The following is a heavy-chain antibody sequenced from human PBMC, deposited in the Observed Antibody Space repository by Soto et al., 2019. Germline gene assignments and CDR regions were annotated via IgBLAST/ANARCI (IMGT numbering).Heavy chain of an antibody. CDR1: GGSFSGYY. V-gene: IGHV4-34*01. CDR3: ASTYYDFWSGHATAYGMDV. J-gene: IGHJ6*02. Sequence: SETLSLTCAVYGGSFSGYYWSCIRQPPGKGLEWIGEINHSGSTKYNPSLKSRVTISVDTSKNQFSLKLSSVTTADTAVYYCASTYYDFWSGHATAYGMDVWGQGTKVTVSS. CDR2: INHSGST. D-gene: IGHD3-3*01.